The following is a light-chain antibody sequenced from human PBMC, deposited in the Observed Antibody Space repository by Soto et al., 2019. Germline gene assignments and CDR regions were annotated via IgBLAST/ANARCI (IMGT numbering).Light chain of an antibody. CDR1: QGIRND. CDR3: LQDYNSLT. J-gene: IGKJ4*01. Sequence: AIQMTQSPSSLSASVGDRVTITCRASQGIRNDLGWYQQKPGKAPKLLIYAASSLQSGVPSRFSGSGSGTDFTLTISSLQPEDFVTYYCLQDYNSLTFGGGTKVEIK. V-gene: IGKV1-6*01. CDR2: AAS.